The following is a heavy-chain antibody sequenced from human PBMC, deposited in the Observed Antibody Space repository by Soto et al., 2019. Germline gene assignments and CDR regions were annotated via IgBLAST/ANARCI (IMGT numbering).Heavy chain of an antibody. CDR1: GYSFTSHW. V-gene: IGHV5-10-1*01. CDR3: ARLGGHYYYAMDV. J-gene: IGHJ6*02. CDR2: IDPSDSHT. Sequence: GESLKISCKGSGYSFTSHWISWVRQMPGKGLEWMGRIDPSDSHTKSGPSFEGHVTISADKSTSTAYLQWTSLKASDTATYYCARLGGHYYYAMDVWGQGTTVTVSS.